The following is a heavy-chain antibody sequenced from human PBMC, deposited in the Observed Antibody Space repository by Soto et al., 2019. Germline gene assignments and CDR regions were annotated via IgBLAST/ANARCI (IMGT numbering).Heavy chain of an antibody. CDR3: AREGFGAYDFRRVPQTDY. CDR2: ISYDGSNE. J-gene: IGHJ4*02. CDR1: GFTFSSYA. D-gene: IGHD3-3*01. V-gene: IGHV3-30-3*01. Sequence: QVQLVESGGGVVQPGRSLRLSCAASGFTFSSYAMHWVRQAPGKGLEWVGLISYDGSNEYYADSVKGRFTISRDNSKNTVYLQLNSLRDEDTDVYYCAREGFGAYDFRRVPQTDYWGQGTLVTVSS.